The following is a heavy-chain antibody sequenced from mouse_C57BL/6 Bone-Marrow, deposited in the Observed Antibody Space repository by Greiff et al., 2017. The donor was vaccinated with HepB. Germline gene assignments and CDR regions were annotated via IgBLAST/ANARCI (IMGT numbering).Heavy chain of an antibody. J-gene: IGHJ4*01. D-gene: IGHD1-1*02. CDR2: IGPETGGT. CDR1: GYTFTDYE. CDR3: EGWENAMDY. V-gene: IGHV1-15*01. Sequence: QVQLQQSGAELVRPGASVTLSCKASGYTFTDYEMHWVKQTPVHGLEWIGAIGPETGGTAYNQKFKGKAILTADKSSSTAYMELRSLTSEDSAVYYCEGWENAMDYWGQGTSVTVSS.